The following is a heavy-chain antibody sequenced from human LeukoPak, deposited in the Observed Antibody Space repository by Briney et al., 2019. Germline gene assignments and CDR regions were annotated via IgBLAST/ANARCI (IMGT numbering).Heavy chain of an antibody. CDR3: ARGNNKVHTYYDFWSGYYGPYYGMDV. CDR1: GYTFTSYG. V-gene: IGHV1-18*01. Sequence: ASVKVSCKASGYTFTSYGISWVRQAPGQGLEWMGWISAYNGNTNYAQKLQGRVTMTTDTSTSTAYMELRSLRSDDTAVYYCARGNNKVHTYYDFWSGYYGPYYGMDVWGQGTTVTVSS. CDR2: ISAYNGNT. J-gene: IGHJ6*02. D-gene: IGHD3-3*01.